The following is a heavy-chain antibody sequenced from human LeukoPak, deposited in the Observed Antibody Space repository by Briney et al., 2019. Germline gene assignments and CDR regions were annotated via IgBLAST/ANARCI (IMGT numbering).Heavy chain of an antibody. Sequence: SETLSLTCTVSGGSISSYYWSWIRQPPGKGLEWIGYINYSGSTNYNPSLKSRVTISVDTSKNQFSLKLSSVTAADTAVYYCARDQYYYDSSGYFSWFDPWGQGTLVTVSS. CDR2: INYSGST. D-gene: IGHD3-22*01. J-gene: IGHJ5*02. CDR1: GGSISSYY. V-gene: IGHV4-59*01. CDR3: ARDQYYYDSSGYFSWFDP.